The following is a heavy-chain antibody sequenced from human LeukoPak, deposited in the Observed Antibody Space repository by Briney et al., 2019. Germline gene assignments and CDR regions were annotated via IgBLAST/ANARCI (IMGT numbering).Heavy chain of an antibody. Sequence: GGFLRLSCAVSGFAVNSNYMTWVRQAPGKGLEWVSVIYTIGSTYYADSVKGRFTISRDNSKKTLYLQMNSLRAEDTAVYYCALPSSEGSGSMGYWGQGTLVTVSS. CDR1: GFAVNSNY. CDR3: ALPSSEGSGSMGY. V-gene: IGHV3-53*01. CDR2: IYTIGST. D-gene: IGHD6-19*01. J-gene: IGHJ4*02.